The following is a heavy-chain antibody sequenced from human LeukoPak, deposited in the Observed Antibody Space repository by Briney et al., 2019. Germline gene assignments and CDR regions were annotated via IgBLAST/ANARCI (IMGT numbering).Heavy chain of an antibody. CDR2: INPNSGGT. V-gene: IGHV1-2*02. J-gene: IGHJ4*02. CDR1: GYTFTVYY. Sequence: GASVKVSCKASGYTFTVYYMHWVRQAPGQGLEWMGWINPNSGGTNYAQKFQGRVTMTRDTSISTAYMELSRLRSDDTAVYYCARVNDDSSGYYYDYWGQGTLVTVSS. CDR3: ARVNDDSSGYYYDY. D-gene: IGHD3-22*01.